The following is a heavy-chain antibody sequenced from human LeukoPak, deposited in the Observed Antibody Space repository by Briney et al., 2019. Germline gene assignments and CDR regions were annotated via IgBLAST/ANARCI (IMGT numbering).Heavy chain of an antibody. Sequence: PGGSLRLSCAASGFTFTNAWVNWVRQAPGKGLEWVAVISYDGSNKYYADSVKGRFTISRDNSKDTLYLQMNSLRAEDTAVYYCAKEGIHMHYYYMDVWGKGTTVTVSS. D-gene: IGHD6-13*01. V-gene: IGHV3-30*18. CDR2: ISYDGSNK. CDR1: GFTFTNAW. CDR3: AKEGIHMHYYYMDV. J-gene: IGHJ6*03.